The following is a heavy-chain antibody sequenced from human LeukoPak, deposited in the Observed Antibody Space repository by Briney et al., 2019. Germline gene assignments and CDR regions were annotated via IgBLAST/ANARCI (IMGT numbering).Heavy chain of an antibody. J-gene: IGHJ4*02. CDR3: ARVSQWLVPY. Sequence: GGSLRLSCAASGFTFSDYYMSWIRQAPGKGLEWVSYNSSTSSYINYADSVKGQFTISRDNAKNSLFLQMNSLRAEDTAVYYCARVSQWLVPYWGQGTLVTVS. V-gene: IGHV3-11*05. CDR2: NSSTSSYI. D-gene: IGHD6-19*01. CDR1: GFTFSDYY.